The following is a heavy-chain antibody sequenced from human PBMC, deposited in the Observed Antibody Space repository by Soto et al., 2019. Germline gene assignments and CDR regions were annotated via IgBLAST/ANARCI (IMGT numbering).Heavy chain of an antibody. V-gene: IGHV3-33*01. D-gene: IGHD3-10*01. CDR1: GFTFSSCG. J-gene: IGHJ3*02. CDR2: IWYDGSNK. CDR3: ARDREGSTMVRSLEAFDI. Sequence: QVQLVESGGGVVQPGRSLRLSCAASGFTFSSCGMHWVRQAPGKGLEWVAVIWYDGSNKYYADSVKGRFTISRDNSKNTLYLQMNSLRAEDTAVYYCARDREGSTMVRSLEAFDIWGQGTMVTVSS.